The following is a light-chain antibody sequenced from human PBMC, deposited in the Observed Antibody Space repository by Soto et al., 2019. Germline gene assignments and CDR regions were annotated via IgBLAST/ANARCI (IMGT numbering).Light chain of an antibody. J-gene: IGKJ5*01. CDR3: QHYGSSPPIT. CDR2: DAS. CDR1: QSVRGTS. Sequence: DIVLTQSPGTLSLSPGERATLSCRASQSVRGTSLAWYQQKPGQAPRLLIYDASRRATGIPDRFSGGGSGTDFTLTISRLEPEDFAVYYCQHYGSSPPITFGQGTRLEIK. V-gene: IGKV3-20*01.